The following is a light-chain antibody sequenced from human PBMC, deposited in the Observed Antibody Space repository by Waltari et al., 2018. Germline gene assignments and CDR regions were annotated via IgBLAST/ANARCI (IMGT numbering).Light chain of an antibody. CDR3: LQHNSYPYS. Sequence: DIQMTQSPSSLSASVGDTVTITCRASQGISSYLNWFQQKPGKAPKLLIYAATTLQSGVPSRFSGSGSGTEFTRTIRSRQPEDFAAYYCLQHNSYPYSFGQGTKVEIK. V-gene: IGKV1-17*01. J-gene: IGKJ2*03. CDR2: AAT. CDR1: QGISSY.